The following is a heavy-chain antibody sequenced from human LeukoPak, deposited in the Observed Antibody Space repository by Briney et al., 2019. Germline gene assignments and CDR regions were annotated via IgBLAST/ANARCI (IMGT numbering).Heavy chain of an antibody. Sequence: ASVKASCKASGYTFTSYVIHWVRQAPGQRLEWMGWINAGNGNTKYSQKFQGRVTITRDTSASTAYMELTSLRSEDTAIYYCARDHDSSGYYHVGYWGQGTQVTVSS. V-gene: IGHV1-3*01. CDR3: ARDHDSSGYYHVGY. J-gene: IGHJ4*02. CDR2: INAGNGNT. CDR1: GYTFTSYV. D-gene: IGHD3-22*01.